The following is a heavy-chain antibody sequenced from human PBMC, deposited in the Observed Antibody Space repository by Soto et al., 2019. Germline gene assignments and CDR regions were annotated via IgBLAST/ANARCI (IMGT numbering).Heavy chain of an antibody. V-gene: IGHV4-34*01. D-gene: IGHD1-26*01. J-gene: IGHJ6*02. CDR3: ARGLATIVGAIYYYYYGMDV. Sequence: PSEPQSLTYAVDGGYFSGYYWSWIRKPPGKGLEWIGEINHSGSTNYNPSLKSRVTISVDTSKNQFSLKLSSVTAADTAVYYCARGLATIVGAIYYYYYGMDVWGQGPTVTAS. CDR1: GGYFSGYY. CDR2: INHSGST.